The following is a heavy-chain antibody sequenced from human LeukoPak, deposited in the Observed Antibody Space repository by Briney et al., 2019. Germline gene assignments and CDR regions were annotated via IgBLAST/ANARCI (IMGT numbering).Heavy chain of an antibody. V-gene: IGHV3-7*01. D-gene: IGHD5-18*01. Sequence: GGSLRLSCAASGFIFSNYWMSWVRQAPGKGLEWVANIKEDGSDKYYVDSVKGRFTISRDNAKNSLYLQMNSLRAEDTAVYYCARDRWGYSYGGDWGQGTLVTVSS. J-gene: IGHJ4*02. CDR3: ARDRWGYSYGGD. CDR2: IKEDGSDK. CDR1: GFIFSNYW.